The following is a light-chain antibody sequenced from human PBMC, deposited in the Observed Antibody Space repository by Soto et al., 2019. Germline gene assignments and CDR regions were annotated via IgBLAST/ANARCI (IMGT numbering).Light chain of an antibody. CDR1: QTIDRY. CDR3: KQTYSTPPT. V-gene: IGKV1-39*01. J-gene: IGKJ1*01. CDR2: AAS. Sequence: DIQMTQSPSSLSASVGDRVTITCRASQTIDRYLNWYQQKPGKAPQLLIYAASSFQSGVPSRFSGSGSATDFTLTITSLQPEDFATYYCKQTYSTPPTFGRGTKVEIK.